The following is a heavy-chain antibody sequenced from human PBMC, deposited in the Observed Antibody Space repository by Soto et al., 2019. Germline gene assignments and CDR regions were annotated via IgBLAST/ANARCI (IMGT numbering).Heavy chain of an antibody. V-gene: IGHV3-53*01. CDR3: AATPKVYYYGMEV. CDR1: VFTVSSNY. D-gene: IGHD1-1*01. J-gene: IGHJ6*01. Sequence: VGSLGLSCASSVFTVSSNYMSCVRHAPGKGLEWVSVIYSGGSTYYADSVKGRFTISRDNSENTLYLQMNSLRAEDTAVYYCAATPKVYYYGMEVWGQGTTVNVSS. CDR2: IYSGGST.